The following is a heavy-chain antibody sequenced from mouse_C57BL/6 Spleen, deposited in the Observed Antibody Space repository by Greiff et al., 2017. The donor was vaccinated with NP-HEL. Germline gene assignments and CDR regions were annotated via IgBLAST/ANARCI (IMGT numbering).Heavy chain of an antibody. CDR3: ARRGMGPYYFDY. CDR1: GYTFTSYW. V-gene: IGHV1-61*01. CDR2: IYPSDSET. Sequence: QVQLQQPGAELVRPGSSVKLSCKASGYTFTSYWLDWVKQRPGQGLEWIGNIYPSDSETHYNQKFKDKATLTVDKSSSTAYMQLSSLTSEDSAVYYCARRGMGPYYFDYWGQGTTLTVSS. D-gene: IGHD4-1*01. J-gene: IGHJ2*01.